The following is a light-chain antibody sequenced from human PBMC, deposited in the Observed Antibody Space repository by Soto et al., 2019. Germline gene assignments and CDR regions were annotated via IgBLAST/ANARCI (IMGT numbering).Light chain of an antibody. CDR3: SSYTSSSTLV. Sequence: QSVLTQPASESGSPGQSITISCTGTSSDVGGYKYVSWYQHHPGKAPKLMIYEVSNRPSGVSNRFSGSKSGNTASLTISGLQAEDEADYYCSSYTSSSTLVFGGGTKVTVL. CDR2: EVS. J-gene: IGLJ3*02. CDR1: SSDVGGYKY. V-gene: IGLV2-14*01.